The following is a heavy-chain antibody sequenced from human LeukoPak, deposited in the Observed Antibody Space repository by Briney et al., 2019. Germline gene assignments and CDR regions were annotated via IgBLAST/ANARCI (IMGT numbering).Heavy chain of an antibody. CDR2: IQYDGNNK. CDR3: ARYIAARSWFDP. CDR1: GITFSNYG. V-gene: IGHV3-30*02. D-gene: IGHD6-6*01. J-gene: IGHJ5*02. Sequence: GGSLRLSCGASGITFSNYGMHWVRQAPGKGLEWVAFIQYDGNNKHYADSVKGRFTISRDNSKSTLYLQMNSLRAEDTAVYYCARYIAARSWFDPWGQGTLVTVSS.